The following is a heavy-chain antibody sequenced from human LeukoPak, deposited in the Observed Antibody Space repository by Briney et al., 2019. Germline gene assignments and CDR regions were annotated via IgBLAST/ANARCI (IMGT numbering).Heavy chain of an antibody. J-gene: IGHJ4*02. D-gene: IGHD6-13*01. CDR3: ARRVAGAPFDY. Sequence: PSETLSLTCTVSGGSISSYYWSWIRQPPGKGLEWVGYIYNSRYTNYNPSLKSRVTISVDTSKNQFSLNLSPVTAADTAVYYCARRVAGAPFDYWGQGALVTVSS. V-gene: IGHV4-59*01. CDR2: IYNSRYT. CDR1: GGSISSYY.